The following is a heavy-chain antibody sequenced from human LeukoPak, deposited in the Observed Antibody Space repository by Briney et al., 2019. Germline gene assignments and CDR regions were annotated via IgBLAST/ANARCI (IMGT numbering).Heavy chain of an antibody. J-gene: IGHJ4*02. CDR3: ARSSSSWYSREGY. Sequence: ASVKVSCKASGYTFTSYYMHWVRQAPGQGLEWMGIINPSGGSTSYAQKFQGRVTMTRNTSISTAYMELSSLRSEDTAVYYCARSSSSWYSREGYWGQGTLVTVSS. D-gene: IGHD6-13*01. CDR1: GYTFTSYY. CDR2: INPSGGST. V-gene: IGHV1-46*01.